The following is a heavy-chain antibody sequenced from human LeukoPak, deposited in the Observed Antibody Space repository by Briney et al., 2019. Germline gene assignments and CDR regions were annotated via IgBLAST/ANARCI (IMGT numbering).Heavy chain of an antibody. CDR3: AKDRRSGSYFGAFDM. V-gene: IGHV3-23*01. CDR2: ISGSGGNT. J-gene: IGHJ3*02. Sequence: GGSLRLSRAASGFTFSSYAMTWVRQAPGKGLEWVSGISGSGGNTYYTDSVRGRLSISRDNSKNTLYLQVNSLRAEDTAVYYCAKDRRSGSYFGAFDMWGQGTMVTVSS. CDR1: GFTFSSYA. D-gene: IGHD1-26*01.